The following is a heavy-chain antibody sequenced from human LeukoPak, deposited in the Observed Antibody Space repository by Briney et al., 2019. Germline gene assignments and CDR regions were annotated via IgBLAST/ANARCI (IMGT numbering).Heavy chain of an antibody. CDR2: MNPNSGNT. CDR3: ARGPSWSGVSQPYYSDH. D-gene: IGHD3-3*01. V-gene: IGHV1-8*01. Sequence: ASVKVSCKASGYTFTNYDINWVRQATGQGLEWMGWMNPNSGNTGYAQKFQGRVTVTRNTSISTAYMELSSLRSEDTAVYYWARGPSWSGVSQPYYSDHWGQGTLVTVSS. CDR1: GYTFTNYD. J-gene: IGHJ4*02.